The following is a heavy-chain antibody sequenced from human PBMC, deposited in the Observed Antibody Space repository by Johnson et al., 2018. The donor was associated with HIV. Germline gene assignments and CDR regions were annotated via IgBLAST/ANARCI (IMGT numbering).Heavy chain of an antibody. CDR3: ATDLRITGSCWDI. CDR1: GFTFSNAW. Sequence: VQLVESGGGLVQPGGSLRLSCAASGFTFSNAWMSWVRQAPGKGLEWVGRITSKTDGGTTDYAAPVKGRFTISRDDSKNTLYLQMSSLKTEDTAVYYCATDLRITGSCWDIWGQGTMVTVSS. CDR2: ITSKTDGGTT. V-gene: IGHV3-15*01. D-gene: IGHD1-14*01. J-gene: IGHJ3*02.